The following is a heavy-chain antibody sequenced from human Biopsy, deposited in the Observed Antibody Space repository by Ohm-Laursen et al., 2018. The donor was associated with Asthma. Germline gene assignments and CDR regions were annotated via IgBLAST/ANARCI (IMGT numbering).Heavy chain of an antibody. CDR2: IYSGGTS. Sequence: SLRLSCAASGFTVSRDHMFWVRQAPGKGLEWVSVIYSGGTSQTADSVRGRFTISRDFSKNTLHLQMHSLRAEDTAVYFCARFVQAEEGVFWGQGARVTVSS. D-gene: IGHD2-15*01. V-gene: IGHV3-53*01. CDR3: ARFVQAEEGVF. CDR1: GFTVSRDH. J-gene: IGHJ4*02.